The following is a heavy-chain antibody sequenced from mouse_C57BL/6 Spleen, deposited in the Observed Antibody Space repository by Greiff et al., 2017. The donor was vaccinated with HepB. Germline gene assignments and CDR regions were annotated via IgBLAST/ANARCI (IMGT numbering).Heavy chain of an antibody. Sequence: EVQLQQSGAELVRPGASVKLSCTASGFNIKDDYMHWVKQRPEQGLEWIGWIDPENGDTEYASKFQGKATITADTSSNTAYLQLSSLTSEDTAVYYCTTGGLGNFYFDYWGQGTTLTVSS. V-gene: IGHV14-4*01. J-gene: IGHJ2*01. CDR2: IDPENGDT. CDR1: GFNIKDDY. D-gene: IGHD2-1*01. CDR3: TTGGLGNFYFDY.